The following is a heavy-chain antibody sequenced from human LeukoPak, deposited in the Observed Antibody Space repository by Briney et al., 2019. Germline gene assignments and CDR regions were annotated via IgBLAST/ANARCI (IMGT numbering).Heavy chain of an antibody. CDR1: GFTVSSNY. Sequence: PGGSLRLSCAASGFTVSSNYMSWVRQAPGKGLEWVSVIFSGGGTYYADSVRGRFTISRDNSKNTLYLQMHSLRAEDTAVYYCAREVSIVGVPATFDIWGQGTMVTVSS. D-gene: IGHD1-26*01. J-gene: IGHJ3*02. CDR3: AREVSIVGVPATFDI. V-gene: IGHV3-66*01. CDR2: IFSGGGT.